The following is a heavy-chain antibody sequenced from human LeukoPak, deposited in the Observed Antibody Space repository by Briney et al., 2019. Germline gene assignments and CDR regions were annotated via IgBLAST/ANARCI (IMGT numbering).Heavy chain of an antibody. J-gene: IGHJ4*02. Sequence: ASVKVSFKASGYTFTGYYMHWVRQAPGQGLEWMGWINPNSGGTNYAQKFQGRVTMTRDTSISTAYMELSRLRSDDTAVYYCARVNNPRTIGNVFPGYWGQGALVTVSS. CDR2: INPNSGGT. V-gene: IGHV1-2*02. D-gene: IGHD1-14*01. CDR3: ARVNNPRTIGNVFPGY. CDR1: GYTFTGYY.